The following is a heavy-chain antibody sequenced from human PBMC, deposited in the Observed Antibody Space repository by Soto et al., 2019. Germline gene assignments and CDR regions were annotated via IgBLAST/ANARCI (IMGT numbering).Heavy chain of an antibody. V-gene: IGHV3-30*18. J-gene: IGHJ4*02. CDR2: ISYDRSNK. Sequence: GGSLRLSCEASGFTFSSYGMHWVRQAPGKGLEWVAGISYDRSNKYYADSVKGRFTISRDNAKNSLYLQMNSLRAEDTALYYCAKEGRMLTVGLFSDYWGQGTLVTVSS. CDR3: AKEGRMLTVGLFSDY. D-gene: IGHD3-10*02. CDR1: GFTFSSYG.